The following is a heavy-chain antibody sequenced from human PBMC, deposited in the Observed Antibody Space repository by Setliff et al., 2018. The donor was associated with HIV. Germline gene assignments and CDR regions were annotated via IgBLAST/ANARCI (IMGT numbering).Heavy chain of an antibody. J-gene: IGHJ5*02. Sequence: PSETLSLTCAVSGGSVSSPSYYWGWIRQPPGKGLEWIGSVYNSGITFKNPSLKSRVSISVDRSGNQFSLRLTSVTAADTAVHYCATCRHRPSNWFDPWGQGTVVTVSS. CDR3: ATCRHRPSNWFDP. CDR1: GGSVSSPSYY. V-gene: IGHV4-39*07. CDR2: VYNSGIT.